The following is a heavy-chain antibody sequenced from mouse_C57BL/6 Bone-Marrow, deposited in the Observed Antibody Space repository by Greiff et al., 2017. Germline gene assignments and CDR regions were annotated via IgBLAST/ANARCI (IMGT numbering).Heavy chain of an antibody. Sequence: QVQLQQPGAELVKPGASVKMSCKASGYTFTSYWIPWVKQRPGQGLEWIGDIYPGSGSTNYNEKFKSKATLTVDTSASTAYMQLSSLTSEDSAVYNCAESLPCYLDYWGQGTTLTVSS. J-gene: IGHJ2*01. D-gene: IGHD6-1*01. CDR3: AESLPCYLDY. CDR2: IYPGSGST. V-gene: IGHV1-55*01. CDR1: GYTFTSYW.